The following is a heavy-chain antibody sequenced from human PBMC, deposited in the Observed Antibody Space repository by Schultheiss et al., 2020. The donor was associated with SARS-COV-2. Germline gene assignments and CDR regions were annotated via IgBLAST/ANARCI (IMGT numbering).Heavy chain of an antibody. D-gene: IGHD6-19*01. CDR1: GFSFSDYA. J-gene: IGHJ5*02. V-gene: IGHV3-64D*06. CDR3: VKDSGSGWYHWFDP. CDR2: ISSNGGST. Sequence: GGSLRLSCSASGFSFSDYAMHWVRQAPGKGLEYVSAISSNGGSTYYADSVKGRFTISRDNSKNTLYLQMSSLRAEDTAVYYCVKDSGSGWYHWFDPWGQGTLVTVSS.